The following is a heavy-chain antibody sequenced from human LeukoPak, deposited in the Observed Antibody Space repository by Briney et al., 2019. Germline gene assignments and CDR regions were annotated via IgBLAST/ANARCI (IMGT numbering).Heavy chain of an antibody. V-gene: IGHV3-23*01. CDR1: GLTFSGYA. D-gene: IGHD2-21*01. CDR2: ISGSGGST. CDR3: AKDQVISGSEASDI. J-gene: IGHJ3*02. Sequence: GGSLRLSCAASGLTFSGYAMSWVRQAPGKGLEWVSGISGSGGSTYYADSVKGRFTISRDNSKDTLSLQMNSLRAEDTAVYYCAKDQVISGSEASDIWGQGTMVTVSS.